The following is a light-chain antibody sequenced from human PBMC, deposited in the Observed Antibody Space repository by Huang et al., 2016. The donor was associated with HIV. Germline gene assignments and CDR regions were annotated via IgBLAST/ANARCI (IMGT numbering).Light chain of an antibody. CDR3: QQYNNRPLIT. J-gene: IGKJ3*01. CDR2: GAS. CDR1: QYITTN. Sequence: EIGMTQSPATLSVSPGESATLSCRASQYITTNLVWYHQKVGQAPRLLIYGASTRATDVPAKFNGSEYGTEFTRTISSLQSEDFGIYYCQQYNNRPLITFGPGTKVD. V-gene: IGKV3-15*01.